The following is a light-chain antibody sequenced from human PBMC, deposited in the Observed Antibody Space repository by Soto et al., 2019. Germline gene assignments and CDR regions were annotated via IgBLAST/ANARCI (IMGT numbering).Light chain of an antibody. Sequence: QSVLTQPPSASGTPGQRLTISCSGTSSNNGSNYVYWYQQLPGTAPKLLIYRNNQRPSGVPDRFSGSKSGTSASLAISGLRSEDEADYYCAAWDDSLSGQVVFGGGTKLTVL. CDR1: SSNNGSNY. V-gene: IGLV1-47*01. CDR3: AAWDDSLSGQVV. CDR2: RNN. J-gene: IGLJ2*01.